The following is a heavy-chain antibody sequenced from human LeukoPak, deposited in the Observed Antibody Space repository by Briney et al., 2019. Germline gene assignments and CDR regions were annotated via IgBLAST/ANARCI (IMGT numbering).Heavy chain of an antibody. D-gene: IGHD5-18*01. CDR3: ARVRVSYSYEFDY. J-gene: IGHJ4*02. Sequence: SETLSLTCAVSGGSISSGGYSWSWIRQPPGKGLEWIGYIYHSGSTYYNPFLKSRVTISVDRSKNQFSLKLSSVTAADTAVYYCARVRVSYSYEFDYWGQGTLVTVSS. CDR2: IYHSGST. V-gene: IGHV4-30-2*01. CDR1: GGSISSGGYS.